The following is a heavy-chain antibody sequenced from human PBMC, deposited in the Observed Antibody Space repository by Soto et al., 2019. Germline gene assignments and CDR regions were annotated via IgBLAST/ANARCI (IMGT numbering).Heavy chain of an antibody. V-gene: IGHV4-4*07. Sequence: QVHLQESGPGLVKPSETLSLICTVSGGSITSYYWSWVRQPVGKGLEWVGRIYSDGTTNYSPSLNSRVTMSLDTSKNQFSLWLSSVTAADTAIYYCSRVDCSNTNYRTRGMDVWGQGTTVTVSS. J-gene: IGHJ6*02. CDR2: IYSDGTT. D-gene: IGHD2-2*01. CDR1: GGSITSYY. CDR3: SRVDCSNTNYRTRGMDV.